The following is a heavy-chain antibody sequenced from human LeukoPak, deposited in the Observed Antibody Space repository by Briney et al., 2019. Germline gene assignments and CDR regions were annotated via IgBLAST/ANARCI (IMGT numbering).Heavy chain of an antibody. J-gene: IGHJ4*02. CDR3: ATTQQWLASYY. CDR1: GGSISSYY. V-gene: IGHV4-59*08. D-gene: IGHD6-19*01. CDR2: FYNSGST. Sequence: PSETLSLTCTFSGGSISSYYWTWFRQPPGKGLEWIGSFYNSGSTSYNPSLGSRVTISLDTSENLFSLKLTSVTAADSAIYYCATTQQWLASYYWGQGTLVTVSS.